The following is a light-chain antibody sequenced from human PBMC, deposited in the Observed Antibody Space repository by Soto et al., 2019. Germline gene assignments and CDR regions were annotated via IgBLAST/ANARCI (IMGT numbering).Light chain of an antibody. CDR2: DVS. CDR1: SSDVGAYNY. Sequence: QSALTQPRSVYGSPEQSVTISCTGTSSDVGAYNYVSWYQHHPGKAPKVMIYDVSERPSGVPDRFSGSKSDNKASLTISGLQAEDEADYYCCSYAGSYSWVFGGGTKVTVL. V-gene: IGLV2-11*01. CDR3: CSYAGSYSWV. J-gene: IGLJ3*02.